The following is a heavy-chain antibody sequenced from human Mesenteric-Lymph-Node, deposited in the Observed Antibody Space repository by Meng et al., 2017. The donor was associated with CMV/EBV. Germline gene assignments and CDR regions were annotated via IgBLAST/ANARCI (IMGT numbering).Heavy chain of an antibody. Sequence: GESLKISCAASGFTFSSYWMHWVRQAPGKGLVWVSRINSDGSSTSYADSVKGRFTISRDNAKNSLYLQMNSLSAEDTAVYYCARSDWTFDYWGQGTLVTVSS. J-gene: IGHJ4*02. CDR2: INSDGSST. V-gene: IGHV3-74*01. D-gene: IGHD2-21*02. CDR3: ARSDWTFDY. CDR1: GFTFSSYW.